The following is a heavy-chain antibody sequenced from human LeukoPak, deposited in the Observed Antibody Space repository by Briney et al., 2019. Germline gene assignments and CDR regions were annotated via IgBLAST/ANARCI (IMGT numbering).Heavy chain of an antibody. CDR3: AREMEGKNDFVTGYYHYYHHGLDV. CDR2: MSSSGST. J-gene: IGHJ6*02. V-gene: IGHV4-4*07. D-gene: IGHD3-9*01. Sequence: PSETLSLTCTVSGGSISSYYRSWIRQSAGKGLAWIGRMSSSGSTKYNPSLKSRVSMSVDTPKNQFSLNLSSVTAADTAVYYCAREMEGKNDFVTGYYHYYHHGLDVWGQGTTVIVSS. CDR1: GGSISSYY.